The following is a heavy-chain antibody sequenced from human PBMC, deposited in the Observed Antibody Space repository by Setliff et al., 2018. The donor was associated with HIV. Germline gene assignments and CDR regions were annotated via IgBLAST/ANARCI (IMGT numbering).Heavy chain of an antibody. Sequence: GESLKISCATSGFTFSYYGMHWVRQAPGKGLEWVAFIRYDGSDKYYADSVMGRFTISRDNSKNTLYLQMNTLRTEDTAVYYCAQLAAADDSWGQGTLVTVSS. D-gene: IGHD6-13*01. J-gene: IGHJ4*02. CDR1: GFTFSYYG. CDR2: IRYDGSDK. CDR3: AQLAAADDS. V-gene: IGHV3-30*02.